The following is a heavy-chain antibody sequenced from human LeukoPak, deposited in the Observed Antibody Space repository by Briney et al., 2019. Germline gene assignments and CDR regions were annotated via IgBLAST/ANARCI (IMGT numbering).Heavy chain of an antibody. D-gene: IGHD1-1*01. CDR2: IYYSGST. CDR3: ARAYNWGGSGAFDI. J-gene: IGHJ3*02. V-gene: IGHV4-59*12. CDR1: GGSISSYY. Sequence: SETLSLTCTVSGGSISSYYWSWIRQPPGKGLEWIGYIYYSGSTNYNPSLKSRVTISVDTSKNQFSLKLSSVTAADTAVYYCARAYNWGGSGAFDIWGQGTMVTVSS.